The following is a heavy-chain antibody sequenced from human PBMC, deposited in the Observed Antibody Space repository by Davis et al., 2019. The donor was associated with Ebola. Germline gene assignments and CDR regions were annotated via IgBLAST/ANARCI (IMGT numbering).Heavy chain of an antibody. Sequence: ASVKVSCKASGYTFTNYGITWVRQAPGQGLEWMGWINPHNGNTNYAQKLQGRVTMTTDTSTSTAYMELRSLRSDDTAVYYCARDREMATVYPGYWGQGTLVTVSS. CDR3: ARDREMATVYPGY. J-gene: IGHJ4*02. V-gene: IGHV1-18*04. CDR1: GYTFTNYG. D-gene: IGHD5-24*01. CDR2: INPHNGNT.